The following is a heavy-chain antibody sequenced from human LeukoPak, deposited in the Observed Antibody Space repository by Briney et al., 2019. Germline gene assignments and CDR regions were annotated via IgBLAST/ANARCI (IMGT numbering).Heavy chain of an antibody. D-gene: IGHD4-17*01. Sequence: SETLSLTCTVSGGSISSSSYYWGWIRQPPGKGLEWIGSIYYSGSTYYNPSLKSRVTISVDTSKNQFSLKLSSVTAADTAVYYCARAKSYGDFYFDYWGQGTLVTVSS. J-gene: IGHJ4*02. CDR3: ARAKSYGDFYFDY. V-gene: IGHV4-39*07. CDR2: IYYSGST. CDR1: GGSISSSSYY.